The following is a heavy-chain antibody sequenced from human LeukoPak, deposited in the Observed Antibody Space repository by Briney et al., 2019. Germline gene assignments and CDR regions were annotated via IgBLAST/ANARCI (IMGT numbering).Heavy chain of an antibody. CDR3: ATSVNTGGWFSGY. D-gene: IGHD1-14*01. Sequence: PSETLSLTCAVYGGSFSGYYWSWIRQPPGKGLEWIGEINHSGSTNYNPSLKSRVTISVDKSKNQFSLKLSSVTAADTAVYYCATSVNTGGWFSGYWGQGTLVTVSS. CDR1: GGSFSGYY. J-gene: IGHJ4*02. V-gene: IGHV4-34*01. CDR2: INHSGST.